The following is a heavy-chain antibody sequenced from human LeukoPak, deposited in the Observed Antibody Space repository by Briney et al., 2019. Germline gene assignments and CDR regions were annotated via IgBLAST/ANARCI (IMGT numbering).Heavy chain of an antibody. CDR2: IKQGGSEK. CDR1: GFTFSSYW. CDR3: ARDPAYDSSGYPEYFQH. D-gene: IGHD3-22*01. Sequence: GGSLRLSCAASGFTFSSYWMSWVRQAPGKGLEWVANIKQGGSEKYYVDSVKGRFTISRDNAKNSLYLQMNSLRAEDTAVYYCARDPAYDSSGYPEYFQHWGQGTLVTVSS. J-gene: IGHJ1*01. V-gene: IGHV3-7*05.